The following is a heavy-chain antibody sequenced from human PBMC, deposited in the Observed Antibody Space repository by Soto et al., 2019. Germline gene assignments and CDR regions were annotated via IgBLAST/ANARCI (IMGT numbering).Heavy chain of an antibody. Sequence: GGSLRLSCAASGFTFSSYWMHWVRQAPGKGLVWVSRINSDGSSTSYADSVKGRFTISRDNAKNTLYLQMNSLRAEDTAVYYCARVSAAAGGWYYYYGMDVWGQGTTVTVSS. J-gene: IGHJ6*02. V-gene: IGHV3-74*01. CDR1: GFTFSSYW. D-gene: IGHD6-13*01. CDR3: ARVSAAAGGWYYYYGMDV. CDR2: INSDGSST.